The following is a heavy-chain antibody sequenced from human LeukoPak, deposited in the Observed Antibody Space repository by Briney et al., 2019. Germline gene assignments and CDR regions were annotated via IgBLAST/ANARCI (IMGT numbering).Heavy chain of an antibody. Sequence: GGSLRLSCEASGFIFNIYGMSWVRQAPRKGLEWVSSISGSAGSASYADSVKGRFTMSRDSSKKTVYLQMNSLRAEDTAVYYCVKDQDEDWGSHRRSPFDNWGQGTLVTVSS. D-gene: IGHD3-16*02. CDR3: VKDQDEDWGSHRRSPFDN. CDR1: GFIFNIYG. CDR2: ISGSAGSA. V-gene: IGHV3-23*01. J-gene: IGHJ4*02.